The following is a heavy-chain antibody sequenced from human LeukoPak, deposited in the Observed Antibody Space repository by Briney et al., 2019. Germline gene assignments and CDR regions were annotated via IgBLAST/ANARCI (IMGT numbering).Heavy chain of an antibody. V-gene: IGHV7-4-1*02. CDR2: INTNTGNP. Sequence: VASVTVSCKASGYTFTSYAMNWVRRAPGQGLEWMGWINTNTGNPTYAQGFTGRFVFSLDTSVSTAYLQISSLKAEDTAVYYCARGGSSWYVGSMGFDPWGQGTLVTVSS. CDR1: GYTFTSYA. D-gene: IGHD6-13*01. CDR3: ARGGSSWYVGSMGFDP. J-gene: IGHJ5*02.